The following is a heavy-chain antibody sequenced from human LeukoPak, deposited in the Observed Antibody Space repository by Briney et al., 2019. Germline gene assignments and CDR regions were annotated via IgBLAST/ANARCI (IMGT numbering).Heavy chain of an antibody. CDR1: GFTFSSYA. V-gene: IGHV3-30*04. CDR3: AKNGDRGAYCTGGTCYPYFYYYMDV. D-gene: IGHD2-15*01. CDR2: ISYDGSNK. J-gene: IGHJ6*03. Sequence: GGSLRLSCAASGFTFSSYAMHWVRQAPGKGLEWVAVISYDGSNKYYADSVKGRFTISRDNSKNTLYLQMNSLRAEDTAIYYCAKNGDRGAYCTGGTCYPYFYYYMDVWGKGTTVTI.